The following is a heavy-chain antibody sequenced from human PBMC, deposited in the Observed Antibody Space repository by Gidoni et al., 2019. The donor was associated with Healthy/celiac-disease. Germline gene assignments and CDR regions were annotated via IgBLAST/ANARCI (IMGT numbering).Heavy chain of an antibody. Sequence: EVQLVESGGGLVQPGRSLRLSCAASGFPFDDYAMHWVRQAPGKGLEWVSGISWNSGSIGYADSVKGRFTISRDNAKNSLYLQMNSLRAEDTALYYCAKGEYYYGSGSYWFFHYFDYWGQGTLVTVSS. J-gene: IGHJ4*02. V-gene: IGHV3-9*01. CDR1: GFPFDDYA. D-gene: IGHD3-10*01. CDR2: ISWNSGSI. CDR3: AKGEYYYGSGSYWFFHYFDY.